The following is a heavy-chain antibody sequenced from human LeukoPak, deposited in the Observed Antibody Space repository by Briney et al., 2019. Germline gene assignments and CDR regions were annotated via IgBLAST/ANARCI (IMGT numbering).Heavy chain of an antibody. D-gene: IGHD1-1*01. CDR3: AKPRAMTTGVGRYFDL. V-gene: IGHV3-33*06. CDR2: IWYDGSNK. J-gene: IGHJ2*01. CDR1: GFTFSSYG. Sequence: PGGSLRLSCAASGFTFSSYGIHWVRQAPGKGLEWVAVIWYDGSNKYYADSVKGRFTISRDNSKNTLYLQMNSLRAEDTATYCCAKPRAMTTGVGRYFDLWGRGTLVTVSS.